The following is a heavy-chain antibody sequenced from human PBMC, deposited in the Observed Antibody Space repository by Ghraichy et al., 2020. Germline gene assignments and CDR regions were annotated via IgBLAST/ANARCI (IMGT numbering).Heavy chain of an antibody. V-gene: IGHV4-30-2*01. CDR2: IYHSGST. D-gene: IGHD1-26*01. CDR1: GGSISSGGYS. CDR3: ASNEVGATTWFDA. J-gene: IGHJ5*02. Sequence: SETLSLTCAVSGGSISSGGYSWSWLRPAPGQDLEWIGYIYHSGSTYYNPSLRRRVTLSVDRSKNQFCLKVSPVIAAATAVYYCASNEVGATTWFDAWGQGTLVTVSS.